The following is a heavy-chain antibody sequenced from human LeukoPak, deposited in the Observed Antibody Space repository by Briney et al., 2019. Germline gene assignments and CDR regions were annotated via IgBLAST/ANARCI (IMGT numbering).Heavy chain of an antibody. CDR3: ATAAYGSSTTPDAFDI. Sequence: ASVKVSCKVSGYTLTELSMHWVRQAPGKGLEWMGGFDPEDGETIYAQKFQGRVTMTEDTSTDTAYMELSSLRSEDTAVYYCATAAYGSSTTPDAFDIWGQGTMVTVSS. CDR2: FDPEDGET. CDR1: GYTLTELS. D-gene: IGHD1-26*01. V-gene: IGHV1-24*01. J-gene: IGHJ3*02.